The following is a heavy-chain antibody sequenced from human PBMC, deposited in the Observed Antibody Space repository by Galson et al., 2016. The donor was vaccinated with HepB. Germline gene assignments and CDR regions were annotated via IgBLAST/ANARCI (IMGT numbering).Heavy chain of an antibody. D-gene: IGHD3-22*01. V-gene: IGHV3-23*01. Sequence: SLRLSCAASGFTFSSYAMSWVRQAPGKGLECVSTISGSAGSTYYADSVKGRFTISRDNSKNTLFLQMNSLRVEDTAVYYCAKQPPGSSGNWWGQGTLVTVSS. CDR2: ISGSAGST. CDR3: AKQPPGSSGNW. J-gene: IGHJ4*02. CDR1: GFTFSSYA.